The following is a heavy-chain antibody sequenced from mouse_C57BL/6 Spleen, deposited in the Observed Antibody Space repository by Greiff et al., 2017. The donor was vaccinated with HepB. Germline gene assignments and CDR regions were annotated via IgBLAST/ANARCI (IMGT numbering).Heavy chain of an antibody. Sequence: VQLQQSGAELVKPGASVKISCKASGYAFSSYWMNWVKQRPGKGLEWIGQIYPGDGDTNYNGKFKGKATLTADKSSSTAYMQLSSLTSEDSAVYFCASRGLYYDYDPYAMDYWGQGTSVTVSS. V-gene: IGHV1-80*01. CDR2: IYPGDGDT. CDR3: ASRGLYYDYDPYAMDY. D-gene: IGHD2-4*01. J-gene: IGHJ4*01. CDR1: GYAFSSYW.